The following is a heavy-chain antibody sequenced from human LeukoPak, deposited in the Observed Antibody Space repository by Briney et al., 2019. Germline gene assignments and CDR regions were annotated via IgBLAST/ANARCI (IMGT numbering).Heavy chain of an antibody. V-gene: IGHV1-69*13. J-gene: IGHJ4*02. CDR2: IIPIFGTA. CDR3: AKGAYDILTGYLFDY. D-gene: IGHD3-9*01. Sequence: GASVKVSCKASGGTFSSYSISWVRQAPGQGLEWMGRIIPIFGTANYAQKFQGRVTITADESTSTAYMELSSLRSEDTAVYYCAKGAYDILTGYLFDYWGQGTLVTVSS. CDR1: GGTFSSYS.